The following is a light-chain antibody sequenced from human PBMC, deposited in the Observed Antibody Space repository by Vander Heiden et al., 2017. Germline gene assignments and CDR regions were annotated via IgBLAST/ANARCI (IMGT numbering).Light chain of an antibody. Sequence: QSVLTQPPSVSAAPWQRVTIPCTGSSSNIGAGYYVHWYQQLPGTAPKLLIYGNSNRPSGVPDRFSGSKSGTSASLAITGLQAEDEADYYCQSYDSSLSAVVFGGGTKLTVL. CDR3: QSYDSSLSAVV. CDR1: SSNIGAGYY. J-gene: IGLJ2*01. CDR2: GNS. V-gene: IGLV1-40*01.